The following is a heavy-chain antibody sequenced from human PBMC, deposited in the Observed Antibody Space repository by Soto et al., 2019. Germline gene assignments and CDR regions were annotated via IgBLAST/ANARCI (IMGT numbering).Heavy chain of an antibody. Sequence: QVQLVQSGAEVTKPGSSVKVSCKASGGTFSSYAISWVRQAPGQGLEWMGGIIPIFGTANYAQKVQGRVTITADETTSTAYMELSRLRSEDTAVYYCARDETNRGRNYYYYYGMDVWGQGTTVTVSS. CDR1: GGTFSSYA. CDR3: ARDETNRGRNYYYYYGMDV. J-gene: IGHJ6*02. V-gene: IGHV1-69*01. CDR2: IIPIFGTA.